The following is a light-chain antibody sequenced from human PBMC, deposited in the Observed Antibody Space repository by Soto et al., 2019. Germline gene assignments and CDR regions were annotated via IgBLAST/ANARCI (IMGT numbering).Light chain of an antibody. CDR1: QSVLYTPNNKNY. V-gene: IGKV4-1*01. J-gene: IGKJ4*01. CDR3: QQYYSILPT. Sequence: DIVMTQSPDSLAVSLGERATINCKSSQSVLYTPNNKNYLAWYQQKPGQPPKLLIYWASTRESGVPDRFSGSGSGTDFTLTISSLQAEDVAVYYCQQYYSILPTFGGGTKVEIK. CDR2: WAS.